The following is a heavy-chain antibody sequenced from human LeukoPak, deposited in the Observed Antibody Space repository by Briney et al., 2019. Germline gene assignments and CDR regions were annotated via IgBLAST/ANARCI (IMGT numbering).Heavy chain of an antibody. J-gene: IGHJ3*02. CDR2: IYYSGST. D-gene: IGHD2-21*02. CDR1: GGSIRSYY. Sequence: SETLSLTCTVSGGSIRSYYWSWIRQPPGKGLEWIGYIYYSGSTNYNPSLKSRVTISVDTSKNQFSLKLSSVTAADTAVYYCARQGCGGDCYSASFDIWGQGTMVTVSS. CDR3: ARQGCGGDCYSASFDI. V-gene: IGHV4-59*08.